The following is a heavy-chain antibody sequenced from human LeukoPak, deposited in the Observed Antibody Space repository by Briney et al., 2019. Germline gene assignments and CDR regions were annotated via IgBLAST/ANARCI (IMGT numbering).Heavy chain of an antibody. Sequence: SETLSLTCTVSGGSINNYYWNWIRQPPGKGLEWIGYIFDSGSTNYNPSLKGRVTMSVDTSKNQFSLKVRSVTAADTAVYYCARTQRDSGTSGYFYVWGQGTLVTVSS. CDR3: ARTQRDSGTSGYFYV. V-gene: IGHV4-59*01. CDR2: IFDSGST. J-gene: IGHJ4*02. CDR1: GGSINNYY. D-gene: IGHD3-22*01.